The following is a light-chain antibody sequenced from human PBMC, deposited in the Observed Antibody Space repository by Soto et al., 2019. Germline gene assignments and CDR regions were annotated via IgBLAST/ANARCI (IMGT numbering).Light chain of an antibody. CDR2: AAS. CDR1: QGISSY. V-gene: IGKV1-9*01. CDR3: QQLNSYRT. Sequence: MQLTQSPSSLSASVGDRVTITCRASQGISSYLAWYQQKPGKAPKLLIYAASTLQRGVPSRFSGSGSGTNFALTISSLQPEDFATYYCQQLNSYRTFGGGTKVDIK. J-gene: IGKJ4*02.